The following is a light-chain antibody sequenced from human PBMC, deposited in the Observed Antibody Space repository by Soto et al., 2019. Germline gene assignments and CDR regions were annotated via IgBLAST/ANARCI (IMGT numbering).Light chain of an antibody. J-gene: IGKJ4*01. CDR1: QSVSSSY. V-gene: IGKV3-20*01. CDR3: QQYGSSPLT. Sequence: EIVLTQSPGTLSLSPGERATLSCRASQSVSSSYLAWYQQKPGQAHRLLIYGASSRATGIPDRFSGSGSGTDFTLTIRRLEPEDFAVYYCQQYGSSPLTFGGGTKVDIK. CDR2: GAS.